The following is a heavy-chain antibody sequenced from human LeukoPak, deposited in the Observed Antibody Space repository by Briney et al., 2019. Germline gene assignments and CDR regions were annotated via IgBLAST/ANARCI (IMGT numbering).Heavy chain of an antibody. CDR2: IFYGGTT. V-gene: IGHV4-59*01. CDR1: GGSISSYY. CDR3: VKLFTAGWRIDY. D-gene: IGHD6-19*01. J-gene: IGHJ4*02. Sequence: PSETLSLTCTVSGGSISSYYWSWIRQPPGKGLEWIGYIFYGGTTSYNPSLKSRATISVDASKNQFSLKLSSVTAADTAVYYCVKLFTAGWRIDYWGQGALVAVSS.